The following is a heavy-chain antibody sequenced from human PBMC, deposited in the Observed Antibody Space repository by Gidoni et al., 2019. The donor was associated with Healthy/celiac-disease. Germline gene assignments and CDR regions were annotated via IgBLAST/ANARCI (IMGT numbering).Heavy chain of an antibody. CDR1: GFTFSSYS. CDR3: ARLRAEYFDY. Sequence: EVQLVESGGGLVKPGGSLRLSCAAFGFTFSSYSMNWVRQAPGKGLEWVSSISSSSSYRYYADSVNGRFTISRDNAKNSLYLQMNSLRAEDTAVYYCARLRAEYFDYWGQGTLVTVSS. J-gene: IGHJ4*02. V-gene: IGHV3-21*01. CDR2: ISSSSSYR.